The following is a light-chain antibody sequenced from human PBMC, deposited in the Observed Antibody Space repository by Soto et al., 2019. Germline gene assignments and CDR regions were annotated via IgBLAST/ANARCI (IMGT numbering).Light chain of an antibody. CDR3: QQYDNLPYT. CDR2: DAS. J-gene: IGKJ2*01. CDR1: QDISNY. V-gene: IGKV1-33*01. Sequence: DIQMTQSPSSLSASVGDRVTSTCQASQDISNYLNWYQQKPGKAPKLLIYDASNLETGVSSRFSGSGSGTDFTFTISRLQPEDIATYYCQQYDNLPYTLGPGTKLEIK.